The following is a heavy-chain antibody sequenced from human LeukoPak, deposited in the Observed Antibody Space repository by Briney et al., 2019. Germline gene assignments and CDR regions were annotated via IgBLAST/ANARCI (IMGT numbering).Heavy chain of an antibody. CDR2: XWNDGRTN. D-gene: IGHD3-16*01. J-gene: IGHJ4*02. Sequence: GGSLRLSCAASGLXXRXXGXXWVXXXPGXXXXXVXIXWNDGRTNYYADSVKARFTISRDNSKNTMYLQMNSLRLEDTAVYXCATDGAHKSLDQWGQGTLVTVSS. V-gene: IGHV3-33*01. CDR3: ATDGAHKSLDQ. CDR1: GLXXRXXG.